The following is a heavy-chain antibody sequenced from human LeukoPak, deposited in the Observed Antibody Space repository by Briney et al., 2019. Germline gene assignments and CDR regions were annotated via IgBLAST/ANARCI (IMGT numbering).Heavy chain of an antibody. CDR3: ARHSADYGGNSEVGWFDP. V-gene: IGHV4-34*01. J-gene: IGHJ5*02. D-gene: IGHD4-23*01. CDR2: INHSGST. CDR1: GGSFSGYY. Sequence: SETLSLTCAVYGGSFSGYYWSWIRQPPGKGLEWIGEINHSGSTNYNPSLKSRVTISVDTSKNQFSLKVTSVTAADTAVYYCARHSADYGGNSEVGWFDPWGQGTLVTVSS.